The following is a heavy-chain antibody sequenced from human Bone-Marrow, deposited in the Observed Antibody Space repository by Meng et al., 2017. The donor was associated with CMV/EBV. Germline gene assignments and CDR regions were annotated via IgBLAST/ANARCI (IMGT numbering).Heavy chain of an antibody. Sequence: ASVKVSCKASGYTFTSYGISWVRQAPGQGLEWMGWISAYNGNTNYAQKLQGRVTMTTDTSTSTAYMELRSLRSDDTAVYYCARVGTYYYGSGSYLDSRRNDYYGMDVWGQATTVTVSS. V-gene: IGHV1-18*01. D-gene: IGHD3-10*01. CDR1: GYTFTSYG. J-gene: IGHJ6*02. CDR2: ISAYNGNT. CDR3: ARVGTYYYGSGSYLDSRRNDYYGMDV.